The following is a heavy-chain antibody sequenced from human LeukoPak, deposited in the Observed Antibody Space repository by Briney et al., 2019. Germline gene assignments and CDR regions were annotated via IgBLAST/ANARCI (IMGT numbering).Heavy chain of an antibody. CDR2: IKQDGSEK. V-gene: IGHV3-7*01. CDR3: ARSGSWGTIFGVAAASYYYMDV. Sequence: GGSLRLSCAASGFTFSSYWMSWVRQAPGKGLEWVANIKQDGSEKYYVDSVKGRFTISRDNAKNSLYLQMNSLRAEDTAVYYCARSGSWGTIFGVAAASYYYMDVWGKGTTVTVSS. D-gene: IGHD3-3*01. CDR1: GFTFSSYW. J-gene: IGHJ6*03.